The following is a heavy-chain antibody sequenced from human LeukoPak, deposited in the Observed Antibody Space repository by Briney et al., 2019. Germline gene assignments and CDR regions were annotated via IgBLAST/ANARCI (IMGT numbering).Heavy chain of an antibody. CDR2: ITISGGTT. J-gene: IGHJ4*02. CDR1: GFTFSSYA. D-gene: IGHD3-10*01. Sequence: GGSLRLSCAASGFTFSSYAMGWVRQAPGKGLERVSDITISGGTTHFYSDSAKGRFTISRDNSKNTLYLEMNSLRAEDTAVYYCAKWKFADVRKNYYGSGSYYGGFDYWGPGTLVTVSS. CDR3: AKWKFADVRKNYYGSGSYYGGFDY. V-gene: IGHV3-23*01.